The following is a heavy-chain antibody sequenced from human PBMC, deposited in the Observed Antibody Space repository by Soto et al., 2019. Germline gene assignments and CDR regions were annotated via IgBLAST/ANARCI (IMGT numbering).Heavy chain of an antibody. CDR2: IHHSGGT. V-gene: IGHV4-34*01. Sequence: SETLSLTCAVYGGSFSGYYWSWIRQPPGKGLEWIGEIHHSGGTTYNPSLQSRVTISVDTSKNQFSLTLSSVTAADTAVYYCASLYGSASYRSIYQQYMDVWGKGTTVTVSS. J-gene: IGHJ6*03. CDR1: GGSFSGYY. CDR3: ASLYGSASYRSIYQQYMDV. D-gene: IGHD3-10*01.